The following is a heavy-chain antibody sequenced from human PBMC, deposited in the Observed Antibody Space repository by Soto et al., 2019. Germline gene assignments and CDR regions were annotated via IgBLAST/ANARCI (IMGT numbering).Heavy chain of an antibody. CDR3: HGYGY. J-gene: IGHJ4*02. CDR2: IYRGGTT. CDR1: GFSVTANY. D-gene: IGHD5-12*01. Sequence: EVQVVESGGGLIQPGGSLRLSCEVSGFSVTANYMSWVRQAPGKGLEWVSVIYRGGTTYYVDSVKGRFSISRDISKNTLYLQMNSLRAEDTAVYYCHGYGYWGQGTLVTVSS. V-gene: IGHV3-53*01.